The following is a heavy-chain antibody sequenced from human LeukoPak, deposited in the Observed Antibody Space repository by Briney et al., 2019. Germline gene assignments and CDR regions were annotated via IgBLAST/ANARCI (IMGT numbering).Heavy chain of an antibody. V-gene: IGHV1-18*01. J-gene: IGHJ6*02. CDR3: ARLWSAMDYYYYGMDV. Sequence: GASVKVSCKASGYTFTSYDISWVGQAPGQGLEWMGWISAYNGNTNYAQKLQGRVTMTTDTSTSTAYMELRSLRSDGTAVYYCARLWSAMDYYYYGMDVWGQGTTVTVSS. CDR2: ISAYNGNT. CDR1: GYTFTSYD. D-gene: IGHD2-2*01.